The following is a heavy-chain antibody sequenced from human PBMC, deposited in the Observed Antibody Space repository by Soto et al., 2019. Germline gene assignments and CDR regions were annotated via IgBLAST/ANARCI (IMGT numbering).Heavy chain of an antibody. Sequence: SEGLSLTCAVYCVSVSVHSCSFVLHSPGKGLEWIGDINHSGRVNYSPSLKSRVTISLDTSKNQFSLTLSAVTAADTAMYYCSTRAYDNHRYYRLDQWGQRHLVT. V-gene: IGHV4-34*01. CDR1: CVSVSVHS. D-gene: IGHD3-22*01. CDR2: INHSGRV. CDR3: STRAYDNHRYYRLDQ. J-gene: IGHJ4*01.